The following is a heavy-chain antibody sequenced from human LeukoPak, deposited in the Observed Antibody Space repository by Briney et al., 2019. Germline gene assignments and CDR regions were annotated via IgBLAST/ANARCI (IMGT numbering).Heavy chain of an antibody. CDR2: ISSSSSYT. D-gene: IGHD6-13*01. V-gene: IGHV3-11*03. Sequence: GGSLRLSCAASGFTFSDYYMSWIRQAPGKGLEWVSYISSSSSYTNYADSVKGRFTISRDNAKNSLYLQMNSLRGEDTAVYYCASYEMVAAAGPLFDYWGQGTLVTVSS. J-gene: IGHJ4*02. CDR1: GFTFSDYY. CDR3: ASYEMVAAAGPLFDY.